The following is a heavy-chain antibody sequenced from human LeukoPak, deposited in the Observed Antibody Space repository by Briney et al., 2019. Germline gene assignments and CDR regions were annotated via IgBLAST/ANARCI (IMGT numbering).Heavy chain of an antibody. D-gene: IGHD6-19*01. CDR3: ARVKKSSGWYGEADRYYFDY. CDR1: GGSISSGSYY. V-gene: IGHV4-61*02. Sequence: SETLSLTCTVSGGSISSGSYYWSWIRQPAGKGLEWIGRIYTSGSTNYNPSLKSRVTISVDTSNNQFSLKLSSVTAADTAVYYCARVKKSSGWYGEADRYYFDYWGQGTLVTVSS. CDR2: IYTSGST. J-gene: IGHJ4*02.